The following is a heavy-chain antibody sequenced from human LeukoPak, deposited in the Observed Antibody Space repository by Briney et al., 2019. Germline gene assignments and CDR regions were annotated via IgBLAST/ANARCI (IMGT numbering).Heavy chain of an antibody. J-gene: IGHJ4*02. CDR1: GFTFRSYE. CDR3: ASTPYYFDY. V-gene: IGHV3-48*03. Sequence: PGGPLRLSCAASGFTFRSYEMHWLRQAPGKGLERVSYISSSGSTIYYADSVKGRFTISRDNAKNSLYLQMNSLRAEDTAVYYCASTPYYFDYWGQGTLVTVSS. CDR2: ISSSGSTI.